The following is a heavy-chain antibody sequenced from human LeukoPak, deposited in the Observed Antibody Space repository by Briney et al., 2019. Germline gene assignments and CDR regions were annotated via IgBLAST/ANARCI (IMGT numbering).Heavy chain of an antibody. CDR1: GFTFSSYE. CDR2: ISSSGSTI. J-gene: IGHJ4*02. D-gene: IGHD4-23*01. Sequence: HPGGSLRLSCAAFGFTFSSYEMNWVRQAPGKGLEWVSYISSSGSTIYYADSVKGRFTISRDNAKNSLYLQMNSLRAEDTAVYYCARDYGGSSPSDYWGQGTLVTVSS. V-gene: IGHV3-48*03. CDR3: ARDYGGSSPSDY.